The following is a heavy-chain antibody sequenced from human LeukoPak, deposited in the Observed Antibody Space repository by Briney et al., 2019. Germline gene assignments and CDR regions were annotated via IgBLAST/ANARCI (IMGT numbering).Heavy chain of an antibody. CDR2: IIPIFGIA. V-gene: IGHV1-69*04. Sequence: GASVKVSCKASGGTFSSYAISWVRQAPGQGLEWMGRIIPIFGIANYAQKFQGRVTITADKSTGTAYMELSSLRSEDTAVYYCARGKYSSSWYYFDYWGQGTLVTVSS. CDR3: ARGKYSSSWYYFDY. D-gene: IGHD6-13*01. CDR1: GGTFSSYA. J-gene: IGHJ4*02.